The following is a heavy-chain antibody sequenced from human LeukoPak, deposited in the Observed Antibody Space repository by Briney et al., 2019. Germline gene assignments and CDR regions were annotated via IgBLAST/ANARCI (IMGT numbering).Heavy chain of an antibody. D-gene: IGHD3-16*02. V-gene: IGHV3-66*01. J-gene: IGHJ6*02. CDR1: GFTVSSNY. Sequence: GGSLRLSCAASGFTVSSNYMSWVRQAPGKGLEWVSVIYSGGSTYYADSVKGRFTISRDNSKNTLYLQMNSLRAEDTAVYYCARDRVRLGELSPLLDVWGQGTTVTVSS. CDR2: IYSGGST. CDR3: ARDRVRLGELSPLLDV.